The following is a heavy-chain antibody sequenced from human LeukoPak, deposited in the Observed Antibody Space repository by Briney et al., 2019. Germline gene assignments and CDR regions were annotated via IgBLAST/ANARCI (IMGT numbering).Heavy chain of an antibody. J-gene: IGHJ4*02. D-gene: IGHD3-3*01. CDR1: GGSFSGYY. CDR3: ASALPYYDFWSGYYPNPPFDY. CDR2: INHSEST. V-gene: IGHV4-34*01. Sequence: SETLSLTCAVYGGSFSGYYWSWIRQPPGKGLEWIGEINHSESTNYNPPLKSRVTISVDTSKNQFSLKLSSVTAADTAVYYCASALPYYDFWSGYYPNPPFDYWGQGTLVTVSS.